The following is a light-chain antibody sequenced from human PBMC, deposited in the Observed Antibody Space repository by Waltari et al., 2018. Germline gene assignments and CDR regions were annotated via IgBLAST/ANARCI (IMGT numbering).Light chain of an antibody. J-gene: IGLJ2*01. V-gene: IGLV1-44*01. CDR1: RSNIGTNP. CDR3: AAWDDSLNGLV. Sequence: QSVLTQPPSASGTPGQRVTISCSGSRSNIGTNPVNWYQQFPGTAPKLLIYTNNERPAGVPDRCAGSRSGTSASLAISGLQAEDEADYYCAAWDDSLNGLVFGGGTKLTVL. CDR2: TNN.